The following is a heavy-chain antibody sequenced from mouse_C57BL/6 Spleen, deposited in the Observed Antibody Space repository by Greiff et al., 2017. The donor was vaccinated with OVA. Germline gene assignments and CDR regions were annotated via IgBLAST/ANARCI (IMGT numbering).Heavy chain of an antibody. V-gene: IGHV1-64*01. D-gene: IGHD1-1*01. CDR1: GYTFTSYW. CDR2: IHPNSGST. CDR3: AREYYGSRAAWFAY. J-gene: IGHJ3*01. Sequence: QVQLQQPGAELVKPGASVKLSCKASGYTFTSYWMHWVKQRPGQGLEWIGMIHPNSGSTNYNEKFKSKATLTVDKSSSTAYMQLSSLTSEDSAVYYCAREYYGSRAAWFAYWGQGTLVTVSA.